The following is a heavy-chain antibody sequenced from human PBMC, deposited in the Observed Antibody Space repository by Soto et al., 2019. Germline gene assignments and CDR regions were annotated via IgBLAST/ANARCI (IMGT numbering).Heavy chain of an antibody. J-gene: IGHJ6*02. Sequence: SETLSLTCTVSGGSISSGGYYWSWIRQHPGKGLEWIGYIYYSGSTYYNPSLKSRVTISVDTSKNQFSLKLSSVTAADTAVYYCARVRLRTGYYYYYDMDVWGQGTTVTVSS. CDR1: GGSISSGGYY. V-gene: IGHV4-31*03. CDR3: ARVRLRTGYYYYYDMDV. CDR2: IYYSGST. D-gene: IGHD4-17*01.